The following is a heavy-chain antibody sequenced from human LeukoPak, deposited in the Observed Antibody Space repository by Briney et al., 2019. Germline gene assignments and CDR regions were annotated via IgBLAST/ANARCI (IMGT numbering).Heavy chain of an antibody. CDR1: GYTFTSYG. J-gene: IGHJ4*02. V-gene: IGHV1-18*01. CDR3: ARVARDILTGYYIPNYFDY. CDR2: ISAYNGNT. D-gene: IGHD3-9*01. Sequence: ASVKVSCKASGYTFTSYGISWVRQAPGQGLEWMGWISAYNGNTKYAQKLQGRVTMTTDTSTSTAYMELRSLRSDDTAVYYCARVARDILTGYYIPNYFDYWGQGTLVTVSS.